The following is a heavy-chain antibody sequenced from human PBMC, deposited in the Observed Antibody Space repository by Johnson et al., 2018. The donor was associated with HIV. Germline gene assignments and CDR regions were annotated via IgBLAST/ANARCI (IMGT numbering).Heavy chain of an antibody. CDR3: ARGRRIQLWLLADAFDI. D-gene: IGHD5-18*01. V-gene: IGHV3-30*04. CDR1: GFTFSSYA. CDR2: ISYDGSNK. J-gene: IGHJ3*02. Sequence: QVQLVESGGGVVQPGRSLRLSCAASGFTFSSYAMHWVRQAPGKGLEWVAVISYDGSNKYYADCVKGRFTISRDNSKNTLYLQMNSLRAEDTAVYYCARGRRIQLWLLADAFDIWGQGTMVTVSS.